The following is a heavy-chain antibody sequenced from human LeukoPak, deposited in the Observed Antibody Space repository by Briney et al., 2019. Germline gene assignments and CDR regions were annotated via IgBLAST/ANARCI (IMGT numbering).Heavy chain of an antibody. CDR1: GFTFSSYA. CDR3: ARLGVSSGYYEYYFDY. Sequence: PGGSLRLSCAASGFTFSSYAMHWVRQAPGKGLEWVAVISYDGSSKYYADSVKGRFTISRDNSKNTLYLQMNSLRAEDTAVYYCARLGVSSGYYEYYFDYWGQGTLVTVSS. CDR2: ISYDGSSK. J-gene: IGHJ4*02. V-gene: IGHV3-30-3*01. D-gene: IGHD3-22*01.